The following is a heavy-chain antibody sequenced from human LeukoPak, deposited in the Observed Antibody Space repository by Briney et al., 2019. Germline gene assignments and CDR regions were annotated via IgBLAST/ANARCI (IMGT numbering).Heavy chain of an antibody. CDR3: AKEFTSSGSYTNYFDY. J-gene: IGHJ4*02. V-gene: IGHV3-23*01. CDR2: ISGSGGST. Sequence: GGSLRLSCAASGFTFSSYAVSWVRQAPGKGLEWVSAISGSGGSTYYADSVKGRFTISRDNSKNTLYLQMNSLRAEDTAVYYCAKEFTSSGSYTNYFDYWGQGTLVTVSS. CDR1: GFTFSSYA. D-gene: IGHD1-26*01.